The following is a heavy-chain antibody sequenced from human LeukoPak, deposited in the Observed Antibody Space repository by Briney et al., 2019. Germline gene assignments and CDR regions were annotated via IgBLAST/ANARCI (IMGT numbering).Heavy chain of an antibody. CDR2: INSDGSST. V-gene: IGHV3-74*01. Sequence: GGSLRLSCSASGFTFSSYWMHWVHQAPGKGLVWVSRINSDGSSTSYADSVKGRFTISRDNSKNTLYLQMNSLRAEDTAVYYCARATDTAMVMGLHFDYWGQGTLVTVSS. D-gene: IGHD5-18*01. CDR3: ARATDTAMVMGLHFDY. CDR1: GFTFSSYW. J-gene: IGHJ4*02.